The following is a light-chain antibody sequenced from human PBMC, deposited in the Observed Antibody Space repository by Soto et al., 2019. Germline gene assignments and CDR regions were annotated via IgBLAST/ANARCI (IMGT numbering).Light chain of an antibody. V-gene: IGKV1-5*01. Sequence: IQMTQSPSTLSASVGDRITITCRASQSVSSWLAWYQQKPGRVPKLLIYDASTLESGVPSTFGGSGSGTEFTLTINSLQPEDFATYFCQQSYTNPVYSFGQGTKVDIK. CDR1: QSVSSW. J-gene: IGKJ2*01. CDR2: DAS. CDR3: QQSYTNPVYS.